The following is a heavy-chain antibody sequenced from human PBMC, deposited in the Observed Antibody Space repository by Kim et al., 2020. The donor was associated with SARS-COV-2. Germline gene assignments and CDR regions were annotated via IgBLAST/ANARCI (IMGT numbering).Heavy chain of an antibody. CDR2: K. CDR3: AKVSYGDFFDY. D-gene: IGHD4-17*01. Sequence: KYYADSVKGRFTISRDNSKNTLYLQMNSLRAEDTAVYYCAKVSYGDFFDYWGQGTLVTVSS. J-gene: IGHJ4*02. V-gene: IGHV3-30*02.